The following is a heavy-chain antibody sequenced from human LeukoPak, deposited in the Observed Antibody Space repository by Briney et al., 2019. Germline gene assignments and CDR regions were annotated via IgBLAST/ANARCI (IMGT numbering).Heavy chain of an antibody. CDR2: INPNSDGT. CDR1: GYTFTGYY. D-gene: IGHD6-19*01. J-gene: IGHJ4*02. V-gene: IGHV1-2*02. CDR3: ARGSARGLGYYFDY. Sequence: GASVKASCKASGYTFTGYYMHWVRQAPGQGLEWMGWINPNSDGTNYAQKFQGRVTMTRYTSISTAYMELSRLRSDDTAVYYCARGSARGLGYYFDYWGQGTLVTVSS.